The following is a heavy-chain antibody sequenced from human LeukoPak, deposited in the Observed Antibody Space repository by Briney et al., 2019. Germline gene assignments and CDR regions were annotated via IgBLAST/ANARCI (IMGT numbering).Heavy chain of an antibody. CDR2: ITSSSSYI. J-gene: IGHJ6*03. CDR1: GFTFSSYT. CDR3: AREITMFRGYYYYMDV. D-gene: IGHD3-10*01. Sequence: GGSLRLSCAASGFTFSSYTMNWVRQAPGKGLEWVSSITSSSSYIYYADSVKGRFTISRDNAKNSLYLQMNSLRAEDTAVYYCAREITMFRGYYYYMDVWGKGTTVTISS. V-gene: IGHV3-21*01.